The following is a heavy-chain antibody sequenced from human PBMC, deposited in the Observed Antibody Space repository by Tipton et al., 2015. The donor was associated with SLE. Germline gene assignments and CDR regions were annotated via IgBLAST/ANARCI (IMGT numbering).Heavy chain of an antibody. CDR1: SGSINSGSYY. V-gene: IGHV4-39*01. Sequence: TLSLTCTVSSGSINSGSYYWGWIRQPPGKGLEWIGSIYYSGSTYYKPSLKSRATISVDTSKNQLSLKLSSVTAADTAVYYCARPGNYFDSSGHHDAFDVWGQGTMVTVSS. CDR3: ARPGNYFDSSGHHDAFDV. J-gene: IGHJ3*01. CDR2: IYYSGST. D-gene: IGHD3-22*01.